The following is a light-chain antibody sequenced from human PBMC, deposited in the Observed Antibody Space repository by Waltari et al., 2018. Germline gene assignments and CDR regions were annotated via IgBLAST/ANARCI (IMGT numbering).Light chain of an antibody. CDR1: NSNIGSNT. CDR2: SND. Sequence: QSALTQPPSASGTPGQRVTMSCSGSNSNIGSNTVNWYQQFPGTAPKPLIYSNDQRPSGVPDRVSGSKSGTSASLAISGLQSEDEADYYCAAWDDSLNGWVFGGGTKLTVL. CDR3: AAWDDSLNGWV. J-gene: IGLJ3*02. V-gene: IGLV1-44*01.